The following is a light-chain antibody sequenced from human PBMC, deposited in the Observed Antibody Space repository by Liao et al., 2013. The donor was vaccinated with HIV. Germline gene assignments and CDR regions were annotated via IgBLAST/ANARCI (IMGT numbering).Light chain of an antibody. CDR2: YDS. Sequence: SYELTQPPSVSVAPGKTATITCGGNNIGSKSVHWYQQKPGQAPVLVIYYDSDRPSGIPERFSGSNSGNTATLSISRVEAGDEADYYCQVWDSNSDHPYVFGTGTKVTVL. V-gene: IGLV3-21*01. CDR3: QVWDSNSDHPYV. CDR1: NIGSKS. J-gene: IGLJ1*01.